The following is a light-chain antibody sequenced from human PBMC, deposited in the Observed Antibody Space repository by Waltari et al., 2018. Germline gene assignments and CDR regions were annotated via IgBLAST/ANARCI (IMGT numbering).Light chain of an antibody. CDR1: NRDIGGYNP. Sequence: QSALTQPASVSGSLGQSINISCSGTNRDIGGYNPVSCYPQHPGEAPKLLIFDVSTRPSGVSSRFSAFKSGTTASLTISGLQAEDEADYYCCSKTSSTASIVFGGGTTLTVL. V-gene: IGLV2-14*03. CDR2: DVS. J-gene: IGLJ3*02. CDR3: CSKTSSTASIV.